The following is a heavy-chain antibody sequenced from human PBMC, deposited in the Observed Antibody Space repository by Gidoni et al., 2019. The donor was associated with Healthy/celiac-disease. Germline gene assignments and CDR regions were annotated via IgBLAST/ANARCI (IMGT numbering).Heavy chain of an antibody. V-gene: IGHV4-39*01. CDR2: IYYSGST. Sequence: QLPLQESGPGLVKPSETLSLTCTVSGGSISSRSYYWGWIRQPPGKGLEWIGSIYYSGSTYYNPSLKSRVTISVDTSKNQFSLKLSSVTAADTAVYYWARRGTRFDYWGQGTLVTVSS. J-gene: IGHJ4*02. CDR3: ARRGTRFDY. CDR1: GGSISSRSYY.